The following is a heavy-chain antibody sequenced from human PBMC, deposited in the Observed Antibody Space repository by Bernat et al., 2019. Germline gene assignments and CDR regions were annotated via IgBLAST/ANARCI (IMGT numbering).Heavy chain of an antibody. CDR1: GGTFSSYA. CDR2: IIPIFGTA. J-gene: IGHJ6*02. V-gene: IGHV1-69*06. Sequence: QVQLVQSGAEVKKPGSSVKVSCKASGGTFSSYAISWVRQAPGQGLEWMGGIIPIFGTANYAQKFQGRVTMTADKSTSTAYMELSSLRSEDTAVYYCARDQEGSSGGYYGMDVWGQGTTVTVSS. CDR3: ARDQEGSSGGYYGMDV. D-gene: IGHD2-15*01.